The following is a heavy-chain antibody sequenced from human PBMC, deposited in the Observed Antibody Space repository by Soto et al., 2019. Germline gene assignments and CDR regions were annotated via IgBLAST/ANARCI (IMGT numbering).Heavy chain of an antibody. CDR2: ISAYNGNT. CDR3: AHSITIFGVWDY. D-gene: IGHD3-3*01. CDR1: GYTFSSYD. Sequence: QVQLVQSGAEVKKPGASVKVSCKASGYTFSSYDISWVRQAPGQGLEWMGWISAYNGNTNYAQKLQGRVTMTTDTSTSTAYMELRSLRSDDTAVFYCAHSITIFGVWDYWGQGTLVTVSS. J-gene: IGHJ4*02. V-gene: IGHV1-18*01.